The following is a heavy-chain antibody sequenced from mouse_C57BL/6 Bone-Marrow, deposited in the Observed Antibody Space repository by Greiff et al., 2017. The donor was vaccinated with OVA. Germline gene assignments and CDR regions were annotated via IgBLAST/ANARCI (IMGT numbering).Heavy chain of an antibody. J-gene: IGHJ2*01. CDR2: IYPGSGNT. V-gene: IGHV1-76*01. D-gene: IGHD2-3*01. CDR1: GYTFTDHY. CDR3: ARDDGYFFEY. Sequence: VQLQQSGAEVVRPGASVKLSCKASGYTFTDHYINWVKQRPGQGLEWIARIYPGSGNTYYNEKFKGKATLTAEKSSNTAYMQLSSLTSEVSAVYFCARDDGYFFEYWGQGTTLTVSS.